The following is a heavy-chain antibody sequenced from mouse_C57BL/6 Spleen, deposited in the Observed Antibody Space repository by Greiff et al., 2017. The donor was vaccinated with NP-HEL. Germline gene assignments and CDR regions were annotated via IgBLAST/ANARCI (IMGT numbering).Heavy chain of an antibody. CDR1: GFTFSDYG. CDR2: ISSGSSTI. CDR3: ARADYSNLYAMDY. D-gene: IGHD2-5*01. V-gene: IGHV5-17*01. Sequence: EVHLVESGGGLVKPGGSLKLSCAASGFTFSDYGMHWVRQAPEKGLEWVAYISSGSSTIYYADTVKGRFTISRDNAKNTLFLQMTSLRSEDTAMYYCARADYSNLYAMDYWGQGTSVTVSS. J-gene: IGHJ4*01.